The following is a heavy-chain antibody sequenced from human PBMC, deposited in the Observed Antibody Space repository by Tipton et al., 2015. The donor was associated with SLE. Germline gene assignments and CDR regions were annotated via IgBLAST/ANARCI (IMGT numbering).Heavy chain of an antibody. CDR3: AERYDTFEI. CDR2: ISYSGAT. V-gene: IGHV4-39*07. CDR1: GGSITTRSYY. Sequence: TLSLTCIVSGGSITTRSYYWGWIRQPPGKGLEWIASISYSGATYYNPSLKSRVIISLDTSRNHFSLKLTSVTAADTAVYFCAERYDTFEIWGQGTMVSVSS. D-gene: IGHD1-1*01. J-gene: IGHJ3*02.